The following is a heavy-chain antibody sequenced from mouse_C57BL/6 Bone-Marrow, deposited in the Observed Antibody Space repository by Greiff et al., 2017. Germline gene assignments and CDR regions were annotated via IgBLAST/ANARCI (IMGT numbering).Heavy chain of an antibody. CDR1: GYTFTSYW. CDR3: ARELIAMDY. V-gene: IGHV1-50*01. D-gene: IGHD1-3*01. CDR2: IDPSDSYT. J-gene: IGHJ4*01. Sequence: QVQLQQSGAELVKPGASVKLSCKASGYTFTSYWMQWVKQRPGQGLEWIGEIDPSDSYTNYNQKFKGKATLTVDTSSSTAYMQLSSLTSEDSAVYYCARELIAMDYWGQGTSVTVSS.